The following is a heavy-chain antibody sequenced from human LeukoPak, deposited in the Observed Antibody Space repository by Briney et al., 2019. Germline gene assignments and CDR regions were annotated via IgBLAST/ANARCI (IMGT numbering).Heavy chain of an antibody. D-gene: IGHD3-22*01. CDR2: IIPIFGTA. CDR3: ARQGYYDSSGYPLYYFDY. CDR1: GGTFSSYA. Sequence: SVKVSCKASGGTFSSYAISWVRQAPGQGLEWMGGIIPIFGTANYAQKFQGRVTITTDESTSTAYMELSSLRSEDTAVYFCARQGYYDSSGYPLYYFDYWGQGTLVTVSS. J-gene: IGHJ4*02. V-gene: IGHV1-69*05.